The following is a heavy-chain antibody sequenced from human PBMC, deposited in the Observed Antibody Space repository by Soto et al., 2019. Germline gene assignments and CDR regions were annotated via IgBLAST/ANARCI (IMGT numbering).Heavy chain of an antibody. D-gene: IGHD2-21*02. Sequence: PGGSLRLSCAASGFTFSSDWMHWFRQAPGKGLVWVSHIDSAGRTTTYADSVKGRFTISRDNAKNTLYLQMNGLRAEDTALYYCARWFTGGNFDYFDFWGQGTQVTVSS. J-gene: IGHJ4*02. CDR3: ARWFTGGNFDYFDF. CDR2: IDSAGRTT. CDR1: GFTFSSDW. V-gene: IGHV3-74*01.